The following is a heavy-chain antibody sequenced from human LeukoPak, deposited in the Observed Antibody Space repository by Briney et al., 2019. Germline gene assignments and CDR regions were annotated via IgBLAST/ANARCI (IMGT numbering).Heavy chain of an antibody. CDR1: GFTFSSYS. V-gene: IGHV3-21*01. J-gene: IGHJ4*02. Sequence: GGSLRLSCAASGFTFSSYSMNWVRQAPGKGLEWVSSISSSSSYIYYADSVKGRFTISRDNAKNSLYLHMNNLRAEDTAVYYCTRGGRSTSYYWEYWGQGTLVTVSS. CDR3: TRGGRSTSYYWEY. D-gene: IGHD6-13*01. CDR2: ISSSSSYI.